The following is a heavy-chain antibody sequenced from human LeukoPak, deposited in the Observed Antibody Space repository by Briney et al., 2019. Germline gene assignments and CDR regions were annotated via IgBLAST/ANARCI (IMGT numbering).Heavy chain of an antibody. CDR3: VIGSGWINFDY. D-gene: IGHD6-19*01. CDR2: MNPNSGNT. Sequence: ASVKVSCKASGYTFTSYDINWVRQATGQGLEWMGWMNPNSGNTGYAQKLQGRVTMTRNTSISTAYMELSSLRSEDTAVYYCVIGSGWINFDYWGQGTLVTVSS. CDR1: GYTFTSYD. J-gene: IGHJ4*02. V-gene: IGHV1-8*01.